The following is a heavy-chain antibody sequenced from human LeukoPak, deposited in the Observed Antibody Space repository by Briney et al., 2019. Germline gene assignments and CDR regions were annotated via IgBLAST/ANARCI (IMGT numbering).Heavy chain of an antibody. CDR2: IKQDGSEK. CDR3: ARCYGGSYYIEYWGDGEQYNWFDP. D-gene: IGHD1-26*01. V-gene: IGHV3-7*01. CDR1: GFTFSSYW. J-gene: IGHJ5*02. Sequence: SGGSLRLSCAASGFTFSSYWMSWVRQAPGKGLEWVANIKQDGSEKYYVDSVKGRFTISRDNANNSLYLQMNSLRAEDTAVYYCARCYGGSYYIEYWGDGEQYNWFDPWGQGTLVTVSS.